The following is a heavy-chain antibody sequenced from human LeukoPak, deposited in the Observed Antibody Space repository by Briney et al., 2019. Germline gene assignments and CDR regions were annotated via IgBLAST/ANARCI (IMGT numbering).Heavy chain of an antibody. J-gene: IGHJ3*02. Sequence: ASVRVSCKASGYTFTNYDINWVRQATGQGLEWMGWMNPNSGNTGYAQKFQGRVTITRNTSISTAYMELSSLRSEDTAVYYCARGGYYEAFDIWGQGTMVTVSS. CDR2: MNPNSGNT. CDR1: GYTFTNYD. V-gene: IGHV1-8*03. D-gene: IGHD2-8*01. CDR3: ARGGYYEAFDI.